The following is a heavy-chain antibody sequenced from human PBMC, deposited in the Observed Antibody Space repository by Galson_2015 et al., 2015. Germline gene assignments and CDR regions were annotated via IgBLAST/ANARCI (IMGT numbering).Heavy chain of an antibody. Sequence: SVKVSCKASGGSFSTYAISWVRQVPGQGLEWMGGITPIFGTVNYAQKFQGRVTTTADKSTTTAYMEVIRLGSEDTAIYYCARASQDCSRATCPYTYWGQGTLVTVSS. J-gene: IGHJ1*01. CDR1: GGSFSTYA. V-gene: IGHV1-69*06. D-gene: IGHD2-2*01. CDR3: ARASQDCSRATCPYTY. CDR2: ITPIFGTV.